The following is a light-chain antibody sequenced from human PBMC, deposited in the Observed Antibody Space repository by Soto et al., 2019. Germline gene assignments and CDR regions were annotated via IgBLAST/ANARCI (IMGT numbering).Light chain of an antibody. CDR1: QSVSSN. J-gene: IGKJ3*01. Sequence: EIVMTQSPATLSVSPGERATLSCRASQSVSSNLAWYLQKPGQARRLLIYGASTRATGIPARFSGSGSGTEFTLTISSLQSGDFAVYYCQQYNNWPFTFGPGTKVDIK. CDR2: GAS. V-gene: IGKV3-15*01. CDR3: QQYNNWPFT.